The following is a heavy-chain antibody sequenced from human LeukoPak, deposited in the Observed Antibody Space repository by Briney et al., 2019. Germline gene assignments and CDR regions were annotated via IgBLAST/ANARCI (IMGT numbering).Heavy chain of an antibody. J-gene: IGHJ4*02. CDR3: ARDIRAVGATLYFDY. CDR2: ISSSSSAI. CDR1: GFTFSYYT. V-gene: IGHV3-48*04. D-gene: IGHD1-26*01. Sequence: GGSLRLSCAVSGFTFSYYTMNWVRQAPGKGLEWVSYISSSSSAIYYADSVKGRFTISRDNAKNSLYLQMNSLRAEDTAVYYCARDIRAVGATLYFDYWGQGALVTVSS.